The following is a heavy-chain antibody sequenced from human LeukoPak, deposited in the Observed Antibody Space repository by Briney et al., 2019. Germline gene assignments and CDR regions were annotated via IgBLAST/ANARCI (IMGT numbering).Heavy chain of an antibody. J-gene: IGHJ4*02. CDR1: GFTFSSYG. Sequence: GGSLRLSCAASGFTFSSYGMHWVRQAPGKGLERVAVIWYDGSNKYYADSVKGRFTISRDNSKNTLYLQMNSLRAEDTAVYYCARGSLGATGHHFDYWGQGTLVTVSS. CDR3: ARGSLGATGHHFDY. D-gene: IGHD1-26*01. CDR2: IWYDGSNK. V-gene: IGHV3-33*01.